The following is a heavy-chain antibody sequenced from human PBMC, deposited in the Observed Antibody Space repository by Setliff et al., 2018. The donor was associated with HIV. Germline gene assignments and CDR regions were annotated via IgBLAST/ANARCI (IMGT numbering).Heavy chain of an antibody. Sequence: SETLSLTCAVSGGSVSSPSYYWGWIRQPPGKGLEWIGSVYYSGITFKNPSLKRRVSISVDRSGNQFSLRLTSVTAADTSVYYCATCRHRPSNWFDPWGQGTVVTVSS. CDR1: GGSVSSPSYY. CDR2: VYYSGIT. V-gene: IGHV4-39*07. CDR3: ATCRHRPSNWFDP. J-gene: IGHJ5*02.